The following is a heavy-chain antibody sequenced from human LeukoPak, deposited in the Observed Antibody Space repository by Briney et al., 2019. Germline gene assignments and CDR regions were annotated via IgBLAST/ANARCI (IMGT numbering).Heavy chain of an antibody. CDR1: GFIFSNHG. CDR2: ISYDGRKN. Sequence: PGMSLRLSCAVSGFIFSNHGMHWVRQAPGKELEWLSVISYDGRKNYYADSVKGRFTISRDNSKNTLYLQMNSLRAEDTALYYCAKENTNAMDYFDYWGQGTLVTVSS. V-gene: IGHV3-30*18. D-gene: IGHD1/OR15-1a*01. CDR3: AKENTNAMDYFDY. J-gene: IGHJ4*02.